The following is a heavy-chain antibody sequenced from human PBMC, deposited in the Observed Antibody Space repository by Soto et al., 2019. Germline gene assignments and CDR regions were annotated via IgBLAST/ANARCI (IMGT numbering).Heavy chain of an antibody. CDR1: GFTFISYW. V-gene: IGHV3-7*03. CDR3: ARSSGGSNYYYYGMDV. J-gene: IGHJ6*02. Sequence: GGSLRLSCAASGFTFISYWMSWVRQAPGKGLEWVANIKQDGSEKYYVDSVKGRFTISRDNAKNSLYLQMNSLRAEDTAVYYCARSSGGSNYYYYGMDVWGQGTTVTVSS. D-gene: IGHD1-26*01. CDR2: IKQDGSEK.